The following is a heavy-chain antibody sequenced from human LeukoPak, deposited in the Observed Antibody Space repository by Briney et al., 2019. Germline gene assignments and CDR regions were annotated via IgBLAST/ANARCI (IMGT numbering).Heavy chain of an antibody. J-gene: IGHJ4*02. V-gene: IGHV4-34*01. CDR1: GGSFSGYF. D-gene: IGHD6-19*01. CDR3: ARDKAVAGDFDY. Sequence: SETLSLTCAVYGGSFSGYFWSWIRRSPGKGLEWIGEINHSGSTNYNPSLKSRVTISVDTSKNQFSLKLSSVTAADTAVYYCARDKAVAGDFDYWGQGTLVTVSS. CDR2: INHSGST.